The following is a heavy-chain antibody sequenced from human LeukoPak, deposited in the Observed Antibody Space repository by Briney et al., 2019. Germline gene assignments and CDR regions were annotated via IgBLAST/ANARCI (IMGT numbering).Heavy chain of an antibody. CDR2: IYYSGST. V-gene: IGHV4-59*01. D-gene: IGHD1-26*01. J-gene: IGHJ4*02. Sequence: KPSETLSVTCTVSGGSISSDCWSWLRQPPGKGLEWIGYIYYSGSTNYNPSLKSRVTISVDTSKNQFSLKLSSVTAADTAVYYCARDLANTGELDYWGQGTLVTVSS. CDR1: GGSISSDC. CDR3: ARDLANTGELDY.